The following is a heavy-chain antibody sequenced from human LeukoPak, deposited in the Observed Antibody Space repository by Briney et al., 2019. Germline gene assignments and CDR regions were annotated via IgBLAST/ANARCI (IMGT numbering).Heavy chain of an antibody. V-gene: IGHV2-5*02. CDR2: IYWDDDK. J-gene: IGHJ4*02. CDR1: GFSLSTDGVG. CDR3: AHFPSMIRGVIANIYFDH. Sequence: SGPTLVNPTQTLTLTCAFSGFSLSTDGVGVAWIRQPPGKALEWLALIYWDDDKRYSPSLKSRLTITKDTSKNQVVLTLTNMDPVDTATYYCAHFPSMIRGVIANIYFDHWGQGTLVAVSS. D-gene: IGHD3-10*01.